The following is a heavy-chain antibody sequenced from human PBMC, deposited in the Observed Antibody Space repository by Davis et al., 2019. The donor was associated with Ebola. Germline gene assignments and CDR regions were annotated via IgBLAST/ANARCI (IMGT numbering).Heavy chain of an antibody. CDR1: GGSFSGYY. CDR3: ARGHGYVWGSYRYSPYYFDY. J-gene: IGHJ4*02. Sequence: MPSETLSLTCAVYGGSFSGYYWGWIRQPPGKGLEWIGEINHSGSINYNPSLKSRVTISVDTSKNQFSLKLSSVTAADTAVYYCARGHGYVWGSYRYSPYYFDYWGQGTLVTVSS. CDR2: INHSGSI. D-gene: IGHD3-16*02. V-gene: IGHV4-34*01.